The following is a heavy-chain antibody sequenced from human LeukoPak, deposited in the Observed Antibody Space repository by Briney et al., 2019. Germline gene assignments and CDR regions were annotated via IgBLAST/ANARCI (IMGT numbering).Heavy chain of an antibody. CDR1: GFTFTSSA. CDR2: IVVGSGNT. D-gene: IGHD3-3*01. CDR3: AAEDYDFWSGYPDGMDV. V-gene: IGHV1-58*01. J-gene: IGHJ6*02. Sequence: SVNVSCTASGFTFTSSAVQWVRQARGQRLEWIGWIVVGSGNTNYAQKFQERVTITRDMSTSTAYMELSSLRSEDTAVYYCAAEDYDFWSGYPDGMDVWGQGTTVTVPS.